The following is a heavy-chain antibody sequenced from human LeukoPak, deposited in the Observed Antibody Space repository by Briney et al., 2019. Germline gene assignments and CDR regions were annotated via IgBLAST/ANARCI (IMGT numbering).Heavy chain of an antibody. CDR3: ARAVYTGGYGGFYFDY. Sequence: GRSLRLSCAGSGFIFNNYAMHWVRQPPGKGLEWVSGISWNSGSIDYADSVKGRFTISRDNSKNTLYLQMNGLRAEDTGIYYCARAVYTGGYGGFYFDYWGQGTLVTVSS. J-gene: IGHJ4*02. V-gene: IGHV3-9*01. CDR1: GFIFNNYA. CDR2: ISWNSGSI. D-gene: IGHD1-26*01.